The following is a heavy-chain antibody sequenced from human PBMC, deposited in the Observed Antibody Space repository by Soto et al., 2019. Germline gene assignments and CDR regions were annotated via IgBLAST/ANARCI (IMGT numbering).Heavy chain of an antibody. J-gene: IGHJ3*02. D-gene: IGHD1-26*01. CDR3: ERNSRAIVETTDPIDI. V-gene: IGHV5-51*01. CDR2: IYPGDSET. Sequence: LGESLKISCQVSGNDFGMFWIAWVRQTPGRGLEWIGIIYPGDSETKYSPSFEGHVTISADKSTTTAYLQWSGLKASDTATYYCERNSRAIVETTDPIDIWGQGTKVTVSS. CDR1: GNDFGMFW.